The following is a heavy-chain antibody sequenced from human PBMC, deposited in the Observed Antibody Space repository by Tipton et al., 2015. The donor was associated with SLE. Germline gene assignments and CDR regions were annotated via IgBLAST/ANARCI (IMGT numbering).Heavy chain of an antibody. V-gene: IGHV4-61*02. CDR3: AREPRPRGALKGAFDI. J-gene: IGHJ3*02. CDR2: ISPSGST. CDR1: GDSFSSGGYY. Sequence: LRLSCTVSGDSFSSGGYYWSWIRQPAGKGLEWIGRISPSGSTNYNPSLKSRVTISVDTSKNQFSLKLSSVTAADTAVYYCAREPRPRGALKGAFDIWGQGTMVTVSS.